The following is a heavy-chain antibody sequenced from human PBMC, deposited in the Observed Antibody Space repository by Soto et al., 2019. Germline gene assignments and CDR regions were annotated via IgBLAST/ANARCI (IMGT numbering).Heavy chain of an antibody. CDR1: GVTFSDYY. D-gene: IGHD3-10*01. CDR2: ISSSGSII. CDR3: ARGHGGHWVAP. V-gene: IGHV3-11*01. Sequence: PGGSLRLSCAASGVTFSDYYMSWVGQAPGKGLEWVSDISSSGSIIYYADSVKGRFTISRDNAKNSLYLQMNSLRAEDTAVYYCARGHGGHWVAPWGQGTLVTVSS. J-gene: IGHJ5*02.